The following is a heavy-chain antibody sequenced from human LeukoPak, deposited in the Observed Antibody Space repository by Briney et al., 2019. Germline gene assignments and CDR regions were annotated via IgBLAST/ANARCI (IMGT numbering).Heavy chain of an antibody. CDR1: GYTSTSYY. V-gene: IGHV1-46*01. CDR3: ARDYLVGATTLLYFQH. CDR2: INPSGGST. D-gene: IGHD1-26*01. J-gene: IGHJ1*01. Sequence: ASVTVSCRASGYTSTSYYMHWVRQAPGQGLEWMGIINPSGGSTSYAQKFQGRVTMTRDTSTSTVYMELSSLRSEDTAVYYCARDYLVGATTLLYFQHWGQGTLVTVSS.